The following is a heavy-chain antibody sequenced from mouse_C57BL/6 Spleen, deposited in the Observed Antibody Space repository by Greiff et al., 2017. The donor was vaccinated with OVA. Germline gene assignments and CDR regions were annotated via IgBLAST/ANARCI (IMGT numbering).Heavy chain of an antibody. CDR3: AREAGHFDY. V-gene: IGHV1-82*01. CDR1: GYAFSSSW. J-gene: IGHJ2*01. D-gene: IGHD3-2*02. CDR2: IYPGDGDT. Sequence: VQLQQSGPELVKPGASVKISCKASGYAFSSSWMNWVKQRPGKGLEWIGRIYPGDGDTNYNGKFKGKATLTADKSSSTAYMQLSSLTSEDSAVYFCAREAGHFDYWGQGTTLTVSS.